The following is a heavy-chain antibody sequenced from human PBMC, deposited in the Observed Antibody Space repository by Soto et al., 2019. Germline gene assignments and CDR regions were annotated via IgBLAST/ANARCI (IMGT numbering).Heavy chain of an antibody. J-gene: IGHJ4*02. CDR2: IIPIFGTA. D-gene: IGHD2-21*02. CDR3: ARASYCGNDCYSRFDQ. V-gene: IGHV1-69*01. CDR1: GDTFSSYV. Sequence: QVQLVQSGAEVKKPGSSVKVSCKASGDTFSSYVISWVRQAPGQGLEWMGGIIPIFGTANYALKFQGRVTITADESTSTAYMELRSLRSEDTAVYFCARASYCGNDCYSRFDQWGQGTLVTVSS.